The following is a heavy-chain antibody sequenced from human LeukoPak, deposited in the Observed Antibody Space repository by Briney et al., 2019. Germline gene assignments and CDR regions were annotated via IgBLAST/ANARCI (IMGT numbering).Heavy chain of an antibody. V-gene: IGHV1-18*01. J-gene: IGHJ6*02. CDR2: ISAYNGNT. CDR3: AKDWGMVGAHSYYYGMDV. CDR1: GYTFTSYG. Sequence: ASVKVSCKASGYTFTSYGISWVRQAPGQGLEWMGWISAYNGNTNYAQKLQGRVTMTTDTSTSTAYMELRSLRSDDTAAYYCAKDWGMVGAHSYYYGMDVWGQGTTVTVSS. D-gene: IGHD1-26*01.